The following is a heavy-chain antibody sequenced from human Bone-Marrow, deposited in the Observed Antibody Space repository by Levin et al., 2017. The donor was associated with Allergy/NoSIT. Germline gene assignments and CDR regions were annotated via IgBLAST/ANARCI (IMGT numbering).Heavy chain of an antibody. Sequence: GESLKISCAVSGFSFTLFGMHWVRQAPGKGLEWVAFISYDGSNKYYADSVKGRFTISRDNSKNTLFLQMNSLRAEDTAIYHCAKVYYDYVWGTYRDTLDAFHIWGQGTMVTVSS. J-gene: IGHJ3*02. D-gene: IGHD3-16*02. V-gene: IGHV3-30*18. CDR3: AKVYYDYVWGTYRDTLDAFHI. CDR2: ISYDGSNK. CDR1: GFSFTLFG.